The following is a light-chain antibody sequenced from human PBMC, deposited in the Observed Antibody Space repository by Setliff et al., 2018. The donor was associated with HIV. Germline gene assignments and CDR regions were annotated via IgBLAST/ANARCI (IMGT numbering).Light chain of an antibody. CDR3: SSYTSSSTLL. J-gene: IGLJ2*01. CDR1: SSDVGGYNY. V-gene: IGLV2-14*01. CDR2: EVS. Sequence: ALTQPASVSGSPGQSITISCTGTSSDVGGYNYVSWYQQHPGKAPKLMIYEVSNRPSGVSNRFSGSKSGNTASLTISGLQAEDEADYYCSSYTSSSTLLFGGGTKVTVL.